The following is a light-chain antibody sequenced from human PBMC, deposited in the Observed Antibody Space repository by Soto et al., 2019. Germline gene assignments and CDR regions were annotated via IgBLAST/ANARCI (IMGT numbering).Light chain of an antibody. Sequence: ALTQPASVSGSPGQSITISCTGTSSDVGGYNYVSWYQQHPGKAPKLMIYEVSNRPSGVSNRFSGSKSGNTASLTISGLQAEDEADYYCSSYTSSSTLGYVFGTGTKVTVL. V-gene: IGLV2-14*01. CDR3: SSYTSSSTLGYV. J-gene: IGLJ1*01. CDR1: SSDVGGYNY. CDR2: EVS.